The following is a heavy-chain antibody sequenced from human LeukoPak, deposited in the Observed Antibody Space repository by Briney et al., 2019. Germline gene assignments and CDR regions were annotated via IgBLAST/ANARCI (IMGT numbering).Heavy chain of an antibody. J-gene: IGHJ5*02. CDR3: ARGTVLNWFDP. CDR1: GYTFTNCY. V-gene: IGHV1-46*01. CDR2: INPSGGST. D-gene: IGHD3-10*01. Sequence: ASVKVSCKASGYTFTNCYIHWVRQAPGQGVEWMGIINPSGGSTSYAQKFQGRVTMTRDRSTSTVYMELSSLRSEDTAVYYCARGTVLNWFDPWGQGTLVTVSS.